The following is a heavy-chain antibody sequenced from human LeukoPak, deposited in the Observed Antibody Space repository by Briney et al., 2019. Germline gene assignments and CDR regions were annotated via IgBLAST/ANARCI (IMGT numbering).Heavy chain of an antibody. J-gene: IGHJ4*02. CDR1: GFTFSSYA. V-gene: IGHV3-23*01. D-gene: IGHD3-16*02. Sequence: GSLRLSCAASGFTFSSYAMSWVRQAPGKGLEWVSAISGSGGSTYYADSVKGRFTISRDNSKNTLYLQMNSLRAEDTAVYYCAKIPMITFGGVIYYFDYWGQGTLVTVSS. CDR3: AKIPMITFGGVIYYFDY. CDR2: ISGSGGST.